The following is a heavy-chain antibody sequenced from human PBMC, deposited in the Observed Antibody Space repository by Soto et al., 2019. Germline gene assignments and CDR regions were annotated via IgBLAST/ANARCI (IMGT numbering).Heavy chain of an antibody. CDR2: IYPSGGST. Sequence: ASVKVSCKASGYTFTSYYMHWVRQAPGQGLEWMGRIYPSGGSTDYAQKFQGRVTMTRDTSTSTAYMELSRLRSDDTAVYYCARDSRDIVVVPAAMMGVVYGMDVWGQGTTVTVSS. D-gene: IGHD2-2*01. J-gene: IGHJ6*02. V-gene: IGHV1-46*01. CDR1: GYTFTSYY. CDR3: ARDSRDIVVVPAAMMGVVYGMDV.